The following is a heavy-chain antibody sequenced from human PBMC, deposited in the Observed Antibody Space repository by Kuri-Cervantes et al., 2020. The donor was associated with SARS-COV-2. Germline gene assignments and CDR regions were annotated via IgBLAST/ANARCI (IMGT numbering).Heavy chain of an antibody. CDR1: GFTFSRYA. Sequence: GGSLRLSCAASGFTFSRYAMHWVRQAPGKGLEWVSSISNSGSYIYYADSVRGRFTISRDNAKNSLYLQMSSLRAEDTAVYYCARDCYDFNNGYYTGQFAYWGQGTLVTVSS. D-gene: IGHD3-3*01. CDR2: ISNSGSYI. CDR3: ARDCYDFNNGYYTGQFAY. J-gene: IGHJ4*02. V-gene: IGHV3-21*01.